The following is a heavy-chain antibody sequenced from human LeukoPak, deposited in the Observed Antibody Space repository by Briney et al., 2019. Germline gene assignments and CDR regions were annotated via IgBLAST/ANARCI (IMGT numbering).Heavy chain of an antibody. CDR1: GFSLSTKG. D-gene: IGHD3-16*01. V-gene: IGHV3-33*01. CDR3: ARTGITRNWYFDL. Sequence: PGGSLRLSCVASGFSLSTKGMHWVRQAPGEGLEWVAVTWYDGKKNDYGDSVKGRFTISRDNSKNSLYLEMNSLRTEDTAVYYCARTGITRNWYFDLWGRGTLVTVSS. J-gene: IGHJ2*01. CDR2: TWYDGKKN.